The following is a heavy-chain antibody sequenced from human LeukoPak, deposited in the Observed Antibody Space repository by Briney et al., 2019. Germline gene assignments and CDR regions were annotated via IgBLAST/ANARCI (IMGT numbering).Heavy chain of an antibody. Sequence: SETLSLTCAVYGGSFSGYYWSWIRQPPGEGLEWIGEINHSGSTNYNPSLKSRVTLSVDTSKNQFSLKLSSVTAADTAVYYCARARITMVRGVIIIRGGHFDSWGQGTLVTVSS. CDR1: GGSFSGYY. D-gene: IGHD3-10*01. J-gene: IGHJ4*02. CDR3: ARARITMVRGVIIIRGGHFDS. V-gene: IGHV4-34*01. CDR2: INHSGST.